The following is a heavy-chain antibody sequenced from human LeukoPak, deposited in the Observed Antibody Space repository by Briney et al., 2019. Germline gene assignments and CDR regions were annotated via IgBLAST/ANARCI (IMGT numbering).Heavy chain of an antibody. CDR2: ISSSSDNT. J-gene: IGHJ4*02. Sequence: GGSLRLSCAASGFTFSSYAMSWVRQAPGKGLEWVSGISSSSDNTYYADSVKGRFTISRDNSKNTLYLQMNSLRAEDTAVYYCAKDPPYSYYFDYWGQGTLVTVSS. CDR3: AKDPPYSYYFDY. D-gene: IGHD2-21*01. V-gene: IGHV3-23*01. CDR1: GFTFSSYA.